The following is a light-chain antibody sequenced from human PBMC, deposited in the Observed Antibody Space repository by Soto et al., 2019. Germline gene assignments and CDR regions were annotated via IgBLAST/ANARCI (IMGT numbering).Light chain of an antibody. CDR3: QQYYSTPRT. V-gene: IGKV4-1*01. CDR1: QSVLYSSNNKNY. CDR2: WAS. J-gene: IGKJ1*01. Sequence: DIVMTQSPDSLAVSLGERATINCKSSQSVLYSSNNKNYLAWYQQKPGQPPKLLIYWASTRESGVPDRFSGSWSGTDFTLTISRLQAEDVAVYYCQQYYSTPRTFGQGTKVEIK.